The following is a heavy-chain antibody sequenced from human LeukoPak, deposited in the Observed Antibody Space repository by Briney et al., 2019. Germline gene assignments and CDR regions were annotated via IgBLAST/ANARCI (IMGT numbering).Heavy chain of an antibody. Sequence: SETLSLTCAVYGGSFSGYYWSWIRQPPGKGLEWIGEINHSGSTNYNPSLKSRVTISVDTSKNQFSLKLSSVTAADTAVYYCARIPRGYSGSYCFDYWGQGTLVTVSS. D-gene: IGHD1-26*01. CDR1: GGSFSGYY. CDR3: ARIPRGYSGSYCFDY. V-gene: IGHV4-34*01. J-gene: IGHJ4*02. CDR2: INHSGST.